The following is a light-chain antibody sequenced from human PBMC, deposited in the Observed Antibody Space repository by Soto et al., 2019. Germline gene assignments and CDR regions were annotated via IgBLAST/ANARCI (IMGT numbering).Light chain of an antibody. CDR3: QRRSNWLT. J-gene: IGKJ4*01. V-gene: IGKV3-11*01. Sequence: EIVLTQSPATLSLSPGERATLSCRASQSISYYLAWYQQKPGQAPRLLIYDASSRATAIPARFSGSGSGTDFTLHISSIEPEDFSVYYCQRRSNWLTFGGGTKVES. CDR1: QSISYY. CDR2: DAS.